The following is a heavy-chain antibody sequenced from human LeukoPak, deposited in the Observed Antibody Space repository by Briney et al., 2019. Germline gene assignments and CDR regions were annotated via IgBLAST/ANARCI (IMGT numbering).Heavy chain of an antibody. D-gene: IGHD2-15*01. Sequence: SETLSLTCTVSGGSISRGTYYWGWIRQPPGKGLEWLGSIYYSGSTHHNPSLKSRGTISVDTSKNEFSLKLTSVTAADTAVYYCARFRRWWYFDYWGQGTLVTVSS. CDR2: IYYSGST. V-gene: IGHV4-39*01. CDR3: ARFRRWWYFDY. J-gene: IGHJ4*02. CDR1: GGSISRGTYY.